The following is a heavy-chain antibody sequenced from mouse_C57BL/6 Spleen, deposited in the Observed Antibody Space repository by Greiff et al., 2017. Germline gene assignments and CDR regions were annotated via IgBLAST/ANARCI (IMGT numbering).Heavy chain of an antibody. D-gene: IGHD3-2*02. CDR2: IYPGSGST. Sequence: VQLQQPGAELVKPGASVKMSCKASGYTFTSYWITWVKQRPGQGLEWIGDIYPGSGSTNYNEKFKSKATLTVDTSSSTAYMQLSSLTSEDSAVYYCARWKAAQYYFDYWGQGTTLTVSS. CDR1: GYTFTSYW. CDR3: ARWKAAQYYFDY. J-gene: IGHJ2*01. V-gene: IGHV1-55*01.